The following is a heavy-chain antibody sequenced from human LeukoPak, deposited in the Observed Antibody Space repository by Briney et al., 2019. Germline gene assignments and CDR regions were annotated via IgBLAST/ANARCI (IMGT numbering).Heavy chain of an antibody. CDR3: TTFSMIVVVITD. J-gene: IGHJ4*02. Sequence: GGSLRLSCAASGFTFSNAWMSWVRQAPGKGLEWVGRIKSKTDGGTTDYAAPVKDRFTISRDDSKNTLYLQMNSLKTEDTAVYYCTTFSMIVVVITDWGQGTLVTVSS. V-gene: IGHV3-15*01. D-gene: IGHD3-22*01. CDR2: IKSKTDGGTT. CDR1: GFTFSNAW.